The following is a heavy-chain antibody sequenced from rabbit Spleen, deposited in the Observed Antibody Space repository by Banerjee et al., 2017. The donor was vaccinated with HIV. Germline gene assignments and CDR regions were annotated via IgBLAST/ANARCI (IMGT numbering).Heavy chain of an antibody. CDR1: GVSFSNNHY. D-gene: IGHD8-1*01. CDR2: IEGGSSAFS. V-gene: IGHV1S40*01. J-gene: IGHJ6*01. Sequence: QSLEESGGDLVKPGASLTLTCTASGVSFSNNHYMCWVRQAPGKGLEWIACIEGGSSAFSYFASWAKGRFTISKTSSTTVTLQMTSLTAADTATYFCARDSGSSFSSYGMALWGPGTLVTVS. CDR3: ARDSGSSFSSYGMAL.